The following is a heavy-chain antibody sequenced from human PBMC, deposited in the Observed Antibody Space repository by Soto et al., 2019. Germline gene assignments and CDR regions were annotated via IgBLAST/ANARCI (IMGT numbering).Heavy chain of an antibody. CDR3: SKVRIFWSNFDFPPRSGDY. Sequence: PGGSLRLSCAASGFTFSSYGMHWVRQAPGKGLEWVAVISYDGSNKYYADSVKGRFTISRDNSKNTLYLQMNSLRAEDTAVYYCSKVRIFWSNFDFPPRSGDYWGQGTLVTDSS. V-gene: IGHV3-30*18. CDR1: GFTFSSYG. CDR2: ISYDGSNK. J-gene: IGHJ4*02. D-gene: IGHD3-3*01.